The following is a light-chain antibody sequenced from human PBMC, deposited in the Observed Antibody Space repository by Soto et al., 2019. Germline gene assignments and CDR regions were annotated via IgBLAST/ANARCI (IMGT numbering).Light chain of an antibody. J-gene: IGLJ3*02. Sequence: QSVLTQPPSVSGAPGQRVTISCTGNNSNIGAGSDVHWYQHLPGTAPKLLIYGNSNRPSGVPDRFSGSKSGTSASLAITGLQAEDEADYYCSSYTSSSTLVFGGGTKLTVL. V-gene: IGLV1-40*01. CDR1: NSNIGAGSD. CDR2: GNS. CDR3: SSYTSSSTLV.